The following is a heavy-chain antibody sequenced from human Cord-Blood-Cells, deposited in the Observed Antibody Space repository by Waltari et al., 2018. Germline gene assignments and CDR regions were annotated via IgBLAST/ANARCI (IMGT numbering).Heavy chain of an antibody. Sequence: QVQLVQSGAEVKKPGASVKVSCKASGYTFTSYAMHWVRQAPGQRLEWMGWINAGNGNTKYSQKFQGRVTITRDTSAGTAYMELSSLRSEDTAVYYCARVYASSSSWYDYWGQGTLVTVSS. D-gene: IGHD6-13*01. CDR3: ARVYASSSSWYDY. J-gene: IGHJ4*02. CDR1: GYTFTSYA. V-gene: IGHV1-3*01. CDR2: INAGNGNT.